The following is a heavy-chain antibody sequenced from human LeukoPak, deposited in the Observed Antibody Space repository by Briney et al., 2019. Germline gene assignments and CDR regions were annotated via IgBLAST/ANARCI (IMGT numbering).Heavy chain of an antibody. CDR2: INPNSGDT. CDR1: GYIFTGYY. J-gene: IGHJ4*02. Sequence: EASVKVSCKASGYIFTGYYMHWVRQAPGQGLEWMGWINPNSGDTNYAQKFQGRVTMTRDTSISTAYMELSRLRSDDTAVYYCARVRYRLAETYIDCWGQGTLVTVSS. CDR3: ARVRYRLAETYIDC. V-gene: IGHV1-2*02. D-gene: IGHD3-16*01.